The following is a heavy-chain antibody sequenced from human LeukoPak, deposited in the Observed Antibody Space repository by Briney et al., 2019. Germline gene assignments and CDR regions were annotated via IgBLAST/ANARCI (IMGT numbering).Heavy chain of an antibody. V-gene: IGHV1-18*01. CDR2: ISAYNGNT. D-gene: IGHD3-10*01. Sequence: ASVKVSCKASGYTFTSYGISWVRQAPGQGLEWMGWISAYNGNTNYARKLQGRVTMTTDTSTSTAYMELRSLRSDDTAVYYCARVLITMVRGVGFDYWGQGTLVTVSS. CDR3: ARVLITMVRGVGFDY. CDR1: GYTFTSYG. J-gene: IGHJ4*02.